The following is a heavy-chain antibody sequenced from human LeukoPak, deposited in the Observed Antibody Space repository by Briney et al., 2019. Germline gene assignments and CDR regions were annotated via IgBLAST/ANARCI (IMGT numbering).Heavy chain of an antibody. CDR3: ATTTWIQLKYYFDY. CDR1: GYTLTELS. D-gene: IGHD5-18*01. CDR2: FDPEDGET. J-gene: IGHJ4*02. Sequence: GASVKVSCKVSGYTLTELSMHWVRQAPGKGLEWMGGFDPEDGETIYAQKFQGRATMTEDTSTDTAYMELSSLRSEDTAVYYCATTTWIQLKYYFDYWGQGTLVTVSS. V-gene: IGHV1-24*01.